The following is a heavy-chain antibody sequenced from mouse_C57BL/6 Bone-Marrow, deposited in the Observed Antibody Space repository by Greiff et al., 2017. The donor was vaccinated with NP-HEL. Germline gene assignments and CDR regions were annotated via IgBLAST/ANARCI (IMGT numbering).Heavy chain of an antibody. D-gene: IGHD3-2*02. CDR1: GFTFSSYA. CDR2: ISDGGSYT. J-gene: IGHJ2*01. V-gene: IGHV5-4*01. Sequence: EVHLVESGGGLVKPGGSLKLSCAASGFTFSSYAMSWVRQTPEKRLEWVATISDGGSYTYYPDNVKGRFTISRDNAKNNLYLQMSHLKSEDTAMYYCARDDSSGYVKDYWGQGTTLTVSS. CDR3: ARDDSSGYVKDY.